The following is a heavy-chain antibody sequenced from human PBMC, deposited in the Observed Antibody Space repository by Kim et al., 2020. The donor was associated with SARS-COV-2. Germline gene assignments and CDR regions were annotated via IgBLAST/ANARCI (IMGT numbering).Heavy chain of an antibody. CDR2: NYYSGSN. D-gene: IGHD3-3*01. CDR3: VRDLSHYDFWSSYVSPRGCMDV. V-gene: IGHV4-61*01. CDR1: GGSVSSGSYY. J-gene: IGHJ6*02. Sequence: SETLSLTCTVSGGSVSSGSYYWSWIRQPPGKGLEWIGYNYYSGSNNYNPSLKSRVTISVDTSKNQFSLKLSSVTAADTAVYYCVRDLSHYDFWSSYVSPRGCMDVWGQGTTVTVSS.